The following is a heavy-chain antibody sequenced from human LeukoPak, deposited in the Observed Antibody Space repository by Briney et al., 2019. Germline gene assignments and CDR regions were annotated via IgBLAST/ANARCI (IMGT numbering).Heavy chain of an antibody. V-gene: IGHV3-15*01. J-gene: IGHJ4*02. Sequence: PGGSLRLSCAASGFTFDYVWMSWVRQAPGKGLEWVGRIKSKTDGRTTDYAAPVKGRFTISRDDSQNTLYLQMNSLKTEDTAVYYCSTSLWFGELLTDSWGQGTLVTVSA. D-gene: IGHD3-10*01. CDR1: GFTFDYVW. CDR3: STSLWFGELLTDS. CDR2: IKSKTDGRTT.